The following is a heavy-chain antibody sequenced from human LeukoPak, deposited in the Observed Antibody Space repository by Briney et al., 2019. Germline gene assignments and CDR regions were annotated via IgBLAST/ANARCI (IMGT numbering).Heavy chain of an antibody. CDR3: ARSVDIAMVTFDY. Sequence: PSKTLSLTCTVSGGSISTYYWSWIRQPPGKGLEWIGYIHYSGSIKYNPSLKSRVTISLGTSKNQFSLRLRSVTAADTAVYYCARSVDIAMVTFDYWGQGTLVTVSS. V-gene: IGHV4-59*01. J-gene: IGHJ4*02. D-gene: IGHD5-18*01. CDR2: IHYSGSI. CDR1: GGSISTYY.